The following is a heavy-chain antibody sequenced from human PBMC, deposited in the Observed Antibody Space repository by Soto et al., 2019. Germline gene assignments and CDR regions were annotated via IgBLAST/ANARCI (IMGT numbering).Heavy chain of an antibody. CDR3: ERVPLAHSRSHYFDF. D-gene: IGHD6-6*01. V-gene: IGHV4-61*01. CDR1: GGSVSSDSFY. Sequence: LSLTCTVSGGSVSSDSFYWSWIRQPPGKGLAWIGFIYNNRSFNYNHSLKSRVTISVDTSKHQFSLKLSSVTAADTAVYYWERVPLAHSRSHYFDFWGQRAMVTASS. CDR2: IYNNRSF. J-gene: IGHJ4*02.